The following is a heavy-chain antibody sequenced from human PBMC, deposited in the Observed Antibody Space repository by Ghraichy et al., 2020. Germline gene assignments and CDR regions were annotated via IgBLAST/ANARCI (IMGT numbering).Heavy chain of an antibody. CDR2: ISSSSSYI. Sequence: GGSLRLSCAASGFTFSSYSMNWVRQAPGKGLEWVSSISSSSSYIYYADSVKGRFTISRDNAKNSLYLQMNSLRAEDTAVYYCARDREDQQLAFYYMDVWGKGTTVTVSS. J-gene: IGHJ6*03. CDR1: GFTFSSYS. CDR3: ARDREDQQLAFYYMDV. D-gene: IGHD6-13*01. V-gene: IGHV3-21*01.